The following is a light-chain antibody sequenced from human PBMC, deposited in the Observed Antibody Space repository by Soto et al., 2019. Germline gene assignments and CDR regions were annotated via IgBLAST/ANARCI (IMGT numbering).Light chain of an antibody. J-gene: IGLJ2*01. CDR1: SSDVGGYNS. CDR2: EVN. V-gene: IGLV2-14*01. Sequence: QSALTQPASVSGSPGQSITISCTGTSSDVGGYNSVSWYQQYPGKVPKLMIYEVNNRPSGVSNRFSGSKSGNTASLTISGLQTEDEADYYCASYSTTINPDVVFGGGTKVTVL. CDR3: ASYSTTINPDVV.